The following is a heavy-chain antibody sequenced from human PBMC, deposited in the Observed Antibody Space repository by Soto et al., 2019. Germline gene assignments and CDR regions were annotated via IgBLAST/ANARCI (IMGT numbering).Heavy chain of an antibody. CDR3: ARGGGSPDY. D-gene: IGHD2-15*01. V-gene: IGHV4-59*01. CDR1: GGSISSYY. Sequence: SETLSLTCTVSGGSISSYYWSWIRQPPGKGLEWIGYIYYSGSTNYNPSLKSRVTISVDTSKNQFSLKLSSVTAADTDVYYCARGGGSPDYWGQGPLVTVSS. CDR2: IYYSGST. J-gene: IGHJ4*02.